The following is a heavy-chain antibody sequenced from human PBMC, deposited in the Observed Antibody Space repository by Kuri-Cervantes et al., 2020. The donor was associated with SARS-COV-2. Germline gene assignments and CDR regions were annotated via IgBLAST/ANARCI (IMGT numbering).Heavy chain of an antibody. Sequence: GESLKIFCAASGLIVRSNYMSWVRQAPGKGLEWVSVIYSGGSTYYADSVKGRFTISRDSSKNMLYLQMNSLRAEDTAVYYCARERYGDYVSPYQYYGMDVWGQGTTVTVSS. CDR1: GLIVRSNY. CDR3: ARERYGDYVSPYQYYGMDV. CDR2: IYSGGST. D-gene: IGHD4-17*01. V-gene: IGHV3-53*01. J-gene: IGHJ6*02.